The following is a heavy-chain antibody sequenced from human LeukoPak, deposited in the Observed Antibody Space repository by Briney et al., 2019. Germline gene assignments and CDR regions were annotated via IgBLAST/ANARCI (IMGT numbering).Heavy chain of an antibody. CDR1: GYTLTELS. CDR2: FDPEDGET. CDR3: AIPSIVGATSP. D-gene: IGHD1-26*01. V-gene: IGHV1-24*01. Sequence: ASVKVSCKVSGYTLTELSMHRVRQAPGKGLEWMGGFDPEDGETIYAQKFQGRVTMTEDTSTDTAYMELSSLSSEDTAVYYCAIPSIVGATSPWGQGTLVTVSS. J-gene: IGHJ5*02.